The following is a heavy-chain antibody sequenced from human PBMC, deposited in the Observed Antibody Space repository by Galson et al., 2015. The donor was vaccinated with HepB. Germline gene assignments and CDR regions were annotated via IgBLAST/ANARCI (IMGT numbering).Heavy chain of an antibody. CDR3: ASNPNCSGGSCPFDY. J-gene: IGHJ4*02. D-gene: IGHD2-15*01. CDR1: GGTFSSYA. Sequence: SVKVSCKASGGTFSSYAISWVRQAPGQGLEWMGGIIPILGIANYAQKFQGRVTITADKSTSTAYMELSSLRSEDTAVYYCASNPNCSGGSCPFDYWGQGTLVTVSS. V-gene: IGHV1-69*10. CDR2: IIPILGIA.